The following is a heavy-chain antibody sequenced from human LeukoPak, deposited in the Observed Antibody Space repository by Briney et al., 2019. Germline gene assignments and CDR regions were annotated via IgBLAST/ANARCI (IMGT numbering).Heavy chain of an antibody. Sequence: PGGSLRLSCAASGFTFSSYGMHWVRQAPGKGLEWVAFIRYDGSNKYYADSVKGRFTISRDNSKNTLYLQMNSLRAEDTAVYYCAKDLGSPIVRNPYYYGMDVWGQGTTVTVSS. CDR1: GFTFSSYG. J-gene: IGHJ6*02. V-gene: IGHV3-30*02. CDR3: AKDLGSPIVRNPYYYGMDV. CDR2: IRYDGSNK. D-gene: IGHD3-10*01.